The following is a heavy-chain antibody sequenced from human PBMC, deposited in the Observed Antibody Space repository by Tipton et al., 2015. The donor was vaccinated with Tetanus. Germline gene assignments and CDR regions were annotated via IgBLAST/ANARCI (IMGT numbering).Heavy chain of an antibody. CDR1: GFTLSDYY. D-gene: IGHD2-8*01. CDR3: TKDVGIVLFDY. V-gene: IGHV3-11*01. CDR2: ISSSGATI. Sequence: SGFTLSDYYMSWIRQAPGKGLEWLSYISSSGATINYADSVKGRFTLSRDTAKNSLYLLMDSLRADDTAVYYCTKDVGIVLFDYWGQGTLVTVSS. J-gene: IGHJ4*02.